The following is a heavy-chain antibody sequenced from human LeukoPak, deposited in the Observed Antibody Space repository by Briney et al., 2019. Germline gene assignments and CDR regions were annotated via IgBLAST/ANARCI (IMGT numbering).Heavy chain of an antibody. CDR2: IKRKVDGETR. V-gene: IGHV3-15*05. D-gene: IGHD3-3*01. CDR3: TTGIRNYYDFRTGYYRNY. CDR1: GFDFSDAW. Sequence: PAESLSLSCAASGFDFSDAWMSWVRHPPGKGLEGVGRIKRKVDGETRDFAASVKGRFSISRDDSKNTLYLQMSSLKSEDTGIYYCTTGIRNYYDFRTGYYRNYWGQGTLVAVSS. J-gene: IGHJ4*02.